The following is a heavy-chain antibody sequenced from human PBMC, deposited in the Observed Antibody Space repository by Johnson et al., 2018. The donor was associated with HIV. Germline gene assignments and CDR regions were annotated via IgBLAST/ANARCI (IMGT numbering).Heavy chain of an antibody. D-gene: IGHD5-12*01. CDR2: ISGTGGTT. CDR3: AKGRGYDYDALDF. J-gene: IGHJ3*01. V-gene: IGHV3-23*04. CDR1: GLSFSSYG. Sequence: VQLVESGGGVVRPGGSLRLSCAASGLSFSSYGMEWVRQAPGKVLEWVSAISGTGGTTYYADSVRGRFSISRGKSKETLYLQMSSLRAEYTAVYYCAKGRGYDYDALDFWGQGTMVTVSS.